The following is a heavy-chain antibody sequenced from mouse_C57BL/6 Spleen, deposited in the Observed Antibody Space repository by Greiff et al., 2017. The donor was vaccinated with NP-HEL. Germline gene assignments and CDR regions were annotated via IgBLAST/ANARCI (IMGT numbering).Heavy chain of an antibody. Sequence: QVQLQQPGAELVMPGASVKLSCKASGYTFTSYWMHWVKQRPGQGLEWIGEIDPSDSYTNYNQKFKGKSTLTVDKSSSTAYMQLSSLTSEDSAVYYCARERDYGSRDFAYWGQGTLVTVSA. V-gene: IGHV1-69*01. CDR3: ARERDYGSRDFAY. D-gene: IGHD1-1*01. CDR1: GYTFTSYW. CDR2: IDPSDSYT. J-gene: IGHJ3*01.